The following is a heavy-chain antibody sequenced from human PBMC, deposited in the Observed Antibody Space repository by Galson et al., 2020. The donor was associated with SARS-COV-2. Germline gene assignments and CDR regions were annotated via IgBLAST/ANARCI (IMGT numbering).Heavy chain of an antibody. CDR1: SVSISSNTYS. CDR2: ISYSGST. J-gene: IGHJ4*02. D-gene: IGHD3-22*01. CDR3: AGGKGYYDSSGYVDY. Sequence: SETLSLTCTVSSVSISSNTYSWNWLPQPPGKGLESIGTISYSGSTYYNPSLNRRVTISVDTSKNQYSLKLSSVTAADTAVYYCAGGKGYYDSSGYVDYWDQGTWSPSPQ. V-gene: IGHV4-39*01.